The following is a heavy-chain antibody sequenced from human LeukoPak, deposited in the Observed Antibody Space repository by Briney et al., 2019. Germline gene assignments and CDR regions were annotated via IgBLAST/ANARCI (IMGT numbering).Heavy chain of an antibody. CDR3: ARDIVSGSGSLDC. CDR1: RFSFSNYW. CDR2: VKSDGSNP. V-gene: IGHV3-74*01. J-gene: IGHJ4*02. Sequence: GGSLRLSCAASRFSFSNYWMHWVRQAPGKGLVWVSRVKSDGSNPNYADSVKGRFTISRDNAENMLYLQMNTLGAEDTAVYYCARDIVSGSGSLDCWGQGTLVTVSS. D-gene: IGHD3-10*01.